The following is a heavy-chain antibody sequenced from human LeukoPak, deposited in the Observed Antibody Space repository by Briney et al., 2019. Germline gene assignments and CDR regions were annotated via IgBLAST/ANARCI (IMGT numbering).Heavy chain of an antibody. J-gene: IGHJ4*02. CDR3: ATDSDPWGPAAGTIDY. CDR1: GHALSDLS. Sequence: GASVKVSCKISGHALSDLSIHWVRQAPGRGPEWMGGFDPEVGDKMHAQKFQGRVTMTEDTSTDTAYMELNSLRLEDTAVYYCATDSDPWGPAAGTIDYWGQGTLVTVSS. D-gene: IGHD6-13*01. CDR2: FDPEVGDK. V-gene: IGHV1-24*01.